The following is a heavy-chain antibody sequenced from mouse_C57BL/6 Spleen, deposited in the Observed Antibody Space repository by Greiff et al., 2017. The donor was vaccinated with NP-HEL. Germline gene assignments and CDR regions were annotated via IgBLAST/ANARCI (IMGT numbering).Heavy chain of an antibody. CDR3: TREELGQDY. V-gene: IGHV1-15*01. Sequence: QVQLQQSGAELVRPGASVTLSCKASGYTFTDYEMHWVKQTPVHGLEWIGAIETETGGTAYNQKFKGKAILTADKSSSTAYMELCSLTSEDSAVYYCTREELGQDYWGQGTTLTVSS. CDR2: IETETGGT. D-gene: IGHD4-1*01. CDR1: GYTFTDYE. J-gene: IGHJ2*01.